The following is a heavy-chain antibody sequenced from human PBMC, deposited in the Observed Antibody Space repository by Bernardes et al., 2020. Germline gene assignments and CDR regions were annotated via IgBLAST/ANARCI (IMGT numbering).Heavy chain of an antibody. V-gene: IGHV3-30*01. CDR2: LSYDGRNQ. J-gene: IGHJ5*02. CDR3: ASGEYYDILSGFKPFDH. Sequence: GCPLRISCAASGFTFRNSEMHWVRQAPGKGLAWVAVLSYDGRNQLYADSVKGRFTISRDDSHNTLFLQMNSLRTEDTAMYYCASGEYYDILSGFKPFDHWGKGTLVNVSS. D-gene: IGHD3-9*01. CDR1: GFTFRNSE.